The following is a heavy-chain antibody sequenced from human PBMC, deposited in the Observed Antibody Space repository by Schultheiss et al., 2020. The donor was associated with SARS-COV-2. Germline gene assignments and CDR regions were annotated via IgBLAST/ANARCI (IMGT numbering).Heavy chain of an antibody. CDR3: ARGPSSWYHYYYYYMDV. CDR1: GGSFSGYY. D-gene: IGHD6-13*01. V-gene: IGHV4-34*01. J-gene: IGHJ6*03. Sequence: GSLRLSCAVYGGSFSGYYWSWIRQPPGKGLEWIGEINHSGSTNYNPSLKSRVTISVDTSKNQFSLKLSSVTAADTAVYYCARGPSSWYHYYYYYMDVWGKGTTVTVSS. CDR2: INHSGST.